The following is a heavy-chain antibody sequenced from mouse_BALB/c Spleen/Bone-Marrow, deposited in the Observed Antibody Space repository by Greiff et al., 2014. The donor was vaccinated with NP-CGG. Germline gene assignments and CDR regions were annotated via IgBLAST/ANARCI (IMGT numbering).Heavy chain of an antibody. CDR2: ISYDGSN. CDR3: ARDRVFAY. CDR1: GYSITSGYY. D-gene: IGHD3-1*01. Sequence: ESGPGLVKPSQSLSLTCSVTGYSITSGYYWNWIRQFPGNKLEWMGYISYDGSNNSNPSLKNRISITRDTSKNQFFLKLNSVTTEGTATYYCARDRVFAYWGQGTLVTVSA. J-gene: IGHJ3*01. V-gene: IGHV3-6*02.